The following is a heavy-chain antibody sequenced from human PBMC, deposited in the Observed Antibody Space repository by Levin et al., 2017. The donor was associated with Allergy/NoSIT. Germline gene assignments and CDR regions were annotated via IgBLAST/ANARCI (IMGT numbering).Heavy chain of an antibody. J-gene: IGHJ3*02. D-gene: IGHD2/OR15-2a*01. CDR2: IKSKTNGGTT. Sequence: PGGSLRLSCTDSGSSFANAWMNWVRQAPGKGPEWVGRIKSKTNGGTTDYAAPVKARFTISRDDSKNTVYLQMNSLRTDDTGVYYCIAILSPRAAVDIWGQGTLVTVSS. CDR3: IAILSPRAAVDI. V-gene: IGHV3-15*05. CDR1: GSSFANAW.